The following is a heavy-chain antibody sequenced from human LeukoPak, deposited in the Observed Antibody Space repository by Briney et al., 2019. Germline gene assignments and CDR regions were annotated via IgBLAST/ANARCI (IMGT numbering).Heavy chain of an antibody. CDR2: IIPIFGIA. Sequence: SVKVSCKASGGIFSSYAISWVRQAPGQGLEWMGRIIPIFGIANYAQKFQARVTITADKSTSTAYMELSSLRSEDTAVYYCARATSQWLAHFDYWGQGTLVTVSS. CDR1: GGIFSSYA. D-gene: IGHD6-19*01. J-gene: IGHJ4*02. V-gene: IGHV1-69*04. CDR3: ARATSQWLAHFDY.